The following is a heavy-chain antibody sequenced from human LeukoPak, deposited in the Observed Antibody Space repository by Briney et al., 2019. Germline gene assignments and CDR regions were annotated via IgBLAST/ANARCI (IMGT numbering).Heavy chain of an antibody. CDR1: GFTFSSCA. D-gene: IGHD2-15*01. CDR2: ISGSGGST. V-gene: IGHV3-23*01. Sequence: GGSLGLSCAASGFTFSSCAMSWARQAPGKGLEWVSAISGSGGSTYYADSVKGRFTISRDNSKNTLYLQMNSLRAEDTAVYYCAKDSLHCSGGSCYPRRSYNWFDPWGQGTLVTVSS. J-gene: IGHJ5*02. CDR3: AKDSLHCSGGSCYPRRSYNWFDP.